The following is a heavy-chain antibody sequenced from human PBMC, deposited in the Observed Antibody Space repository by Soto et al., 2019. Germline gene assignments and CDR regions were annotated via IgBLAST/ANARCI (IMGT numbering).Heavy chain of an antibody. CDR1: GFTFSSYA. J-gene: IGHJ4*02. CDR3: ARAPDYYDSSGHLEFDY. Sequence: LRLSCAASGFTFSSYAMHWVRQAPGKGLEWVAVISYDGSNKYYADSVKGRFTISRDNSKNTLYLQMNSLRAEDTAVYYCARAPDYYDSSGHLEFDYWGQGTLVTVSS. D-gene: IGHD3-22*01. V-gene: IGHV3-30-3*01. CDR2: ISYDGSNK.